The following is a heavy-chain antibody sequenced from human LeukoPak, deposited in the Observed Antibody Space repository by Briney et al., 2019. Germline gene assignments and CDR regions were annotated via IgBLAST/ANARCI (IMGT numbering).Heavy chain of an antibody. CDR2: IGGSGGGT. CDR3: AKPGEASNYYFDY. Sequence: PGGSLRLSCAASGFTFSTSAMNWVRQAPEKGLEWVSTIGGSGGGTYYTDSVKGRFTISRDNSENTLYLQMDSLRAEDTALYYCAKPGEASNYYFDYWGQGALVTVSS. D-gene: IGHD2-21*01. CDR1: GFTFSTSA. V-gene: IGHV3-23*01. J-gene: IGHJ4*02.